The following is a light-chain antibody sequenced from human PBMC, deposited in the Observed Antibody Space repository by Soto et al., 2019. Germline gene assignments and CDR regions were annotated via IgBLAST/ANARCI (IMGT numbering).Light chain of an antibody. CDR3: QQYSTSLT. CDR2: GAS. V-gene: IGKV3-15*01. J-gene: IGKJ4*02. CDR1: ESVCST. Sequence: EIFMTHSPATLSVSPGEKVILSCRASESVCSTLAWYQQKPGQAPRLLIRGASTRATGVPARFSGSGSGTEFTITISSLQSEDFAVYYCQQYSTSLTFGGGTTLEIK.